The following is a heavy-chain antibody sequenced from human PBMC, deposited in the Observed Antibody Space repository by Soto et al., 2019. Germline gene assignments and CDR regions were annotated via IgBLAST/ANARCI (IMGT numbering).Heavy chain of an antibody. CDR1: GGSISSSNW. D-gene: IGHD3-22*01. Sequence: SETLSLTCAVSGGSISSSNWWSWVRQPPGKGLEWIGEIYHSGSTNYNPSLKSRVTKSVDKSKNQFSLKLSSVTAADTAVYYCASWNYYDSSGYYDYWGQGNLVTVSS. CDR3: ASWNYYDSSGYYDY. J-gene: IGHJ4*02. V-gene: IGHV4-4*02. CDR2: IYHSGST.